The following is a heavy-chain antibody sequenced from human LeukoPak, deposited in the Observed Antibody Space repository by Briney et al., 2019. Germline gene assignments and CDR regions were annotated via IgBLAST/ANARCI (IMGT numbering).Heavy chain of an antibody. J-gene: IGHJ4*02. D-gene: IGHD2-15*01. CDR3: AKTRYCSGGSCHPDY. Sequence: GGSLRLSCAASGFTFSSYAMSWVRQAPGKGLEWVSTLSDSGGKTYYADSVKGRYTISRDNSRNTLYLQMNSLRAEDTAIYYCAKTRYCSGGSCHPDYWGQGTLVTVSS. CDR1: GFTFSSYA. CDR2: LSDSGGKT. V-gene: IGHV3-23*01.